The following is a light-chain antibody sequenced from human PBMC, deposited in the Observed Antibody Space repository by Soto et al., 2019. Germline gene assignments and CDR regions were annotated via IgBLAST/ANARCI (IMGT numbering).Light chain of an antibody. V-gene: IGKV3-20*01. CDR1: QSVSSSY. CDR3: QQYASSPPIP. CDR2: GAS. J-gene: IGKJ5*01. Sequence: WTQSPSTLSLSPVERATLSCMAIQSVSSSYLAWYQQKPGQAPRLLIYGASSRATGIPDRFSGSGSGTDFTLTISRLEPEDFAVYYCQQYASSPPIPFGQGTRLEIK.